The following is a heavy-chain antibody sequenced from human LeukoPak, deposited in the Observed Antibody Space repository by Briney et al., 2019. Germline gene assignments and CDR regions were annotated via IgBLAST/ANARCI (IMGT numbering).Heavy chain of an antibody. CDR1: GGSFSGYY. Sequence: NPSGTLSLTCAVYGGSFSGYYWSWIRQPPGKGLEWIGEINHGGSTNYNPSLKSRVTISVDTSKNQFSLKLSSVTAADTAVYYCARGSSKYMGKYYYYYYGMDVWGQGTTVTVSS. J-gene: IGHJ6*02. V-gene: IGHV4-34*01. D-gene: IGHD7-27*01. CDR3: ARGSSKYMGKYYYYYYGMDV. CDR2: INHGGST.